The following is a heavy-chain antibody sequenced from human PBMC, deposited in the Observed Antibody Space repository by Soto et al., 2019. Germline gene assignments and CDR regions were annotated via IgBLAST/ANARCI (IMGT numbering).Heavy chain of an antibody. CDR1: GDSISSGDYY. J-gene: IGHJ2*01. CDR2: TYYSGST. D-gene: IGHD3-10*01. CDR3: GRGRAVGFGDKRAGWYFDL. V-gene: IGHV4-30-4*01. Sequence: QVQLQESGPGLVKPSQTLSLTCTVSGDSISSGDYYWSWIRQPPGKGLEWIGHTYYSGSTQYNPSLRSRVTIPEDTSKNQFSLKLSSVTDADTAVYYCGRGRAVGFGDKRAGWYFDLWGRGTLVTVSS.